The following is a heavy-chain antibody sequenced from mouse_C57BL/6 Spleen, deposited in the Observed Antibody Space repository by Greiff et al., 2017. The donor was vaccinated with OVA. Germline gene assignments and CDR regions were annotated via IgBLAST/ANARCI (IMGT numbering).Heavy chain of an antibody. CDR2: ISYDGSN. J-gene: IGHJ4*01. D-gene: IGHD1-1*02. Sequence: VQLKQSGPGLVKPSQSLSLTCSVTGYSITSGYYWNWIRQFPGNKLEWMGYISYDGSNHYNPSLKNRISITRDTSKNQFFLKLNSVTTEDTATYYCARGGSPRAMDYWGQGTSVTVSS. CDR3: ARGGSPRAMDY. V-gene: IGHV3-6*01. CDR1: GYSITSGYY.